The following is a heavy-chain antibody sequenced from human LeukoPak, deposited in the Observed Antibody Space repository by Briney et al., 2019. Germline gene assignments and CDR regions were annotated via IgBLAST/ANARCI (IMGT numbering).Heavy chain of an antibody. J-gene: IGHJ4*02. Sequence: GASVKVSCKASGYTFTGYFMHWVRQAPGQGLEWMGWINPNSGGTSYLQNFQGRVTMTRDTSISTAYMDLSRLRSDDTAVYYCARSQGYYYDRSGYYLGYWGQGTLVTVSS. V-gene: IGHV1-2*02. CDR3: ARSQGYYYDRSGYYLGY. D-gene: IGHD3-22*01. CDR1: GYTFTGYF. CDR2: INPNSGGT.